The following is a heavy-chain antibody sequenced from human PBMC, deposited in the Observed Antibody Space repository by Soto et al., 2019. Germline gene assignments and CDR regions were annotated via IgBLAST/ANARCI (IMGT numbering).Heavy chain of an antibody. CDR2: MNPNSGNT. D-gene: IGHD3-9*01. Sequence: ASVKVSCKASGYTFTSYDVNWVRQATGQGLEWMGWMNPNSGNTGYAQKFQGRVTMTRNTSISTAYIELSSLRSEDTAVYYCASRSNYDILTGYYRPYYYYGMDVWGQGTTVTVSS. V-gene: IGHV1-8*01. CDR3: ASRSNYDILTGYYRPYYYYGMDV. J-gene: IGHJ6*02. CDR1: GYTFTSYD.